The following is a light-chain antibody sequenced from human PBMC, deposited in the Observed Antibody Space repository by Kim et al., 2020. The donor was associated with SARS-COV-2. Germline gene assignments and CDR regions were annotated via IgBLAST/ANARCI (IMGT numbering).Light chain of an antibody. CDR2: DAS. V-gene: IGKV3-11*01. CDR1: QSVSSY. CDR3: QQRSNWPPRLT. Sequence: PGERAPLPCRASQSVSSYLAWYQQKPGQAPRLLIYDASNRATGIPARFSGSGSGTDFTLTISSLEPEDFAVYYWQQRSNWPPRLTFGGGTKVDIK. J-gene: IGKJ4*01.